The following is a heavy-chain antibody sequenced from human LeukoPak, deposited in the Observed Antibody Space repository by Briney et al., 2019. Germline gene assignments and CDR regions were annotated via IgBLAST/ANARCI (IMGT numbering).Heavy chain of an antibody. CDR3: ARGHFWSGYTYQDYFYYMDV. J-gene: IGHJ6*03. D-gene: IGHD3-3*02. V-gene: IGHV3-64*01. CDR1: GFSFSKFA. CDR2: ISYNGDGT. Sequence: GGSLRLSCAASGFSFSKFAMHWVRQAPGRGLESVSGISYNGDGTYYANSVKGRFTISRDNSKKTLYLQVGSLRVEDMGVYYCARGHFWSGYTYQDYFYYMDVWGKGTAVTVSS.